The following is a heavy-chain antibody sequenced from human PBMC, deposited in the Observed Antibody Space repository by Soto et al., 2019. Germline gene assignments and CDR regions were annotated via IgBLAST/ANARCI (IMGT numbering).Heavy chain of an antibody. V-gene: IGHV4-34*01. D-gene: IGHD4-4*01. CDR2: INHSGST. Sequence: SETRSLTCAVYGGSFSGYYWSCIRQPPGKGLEWIGEINHSGSTNYNPSLKSRVTISVDTSKNQFSLKLSSVTAADTAVYYCARYRLHQGIDPWGQGTLVTVSS. CDR1: GGSFSGYY. CDR3: ARYRLHQGIDP. J-gene: IGHJ5*02.